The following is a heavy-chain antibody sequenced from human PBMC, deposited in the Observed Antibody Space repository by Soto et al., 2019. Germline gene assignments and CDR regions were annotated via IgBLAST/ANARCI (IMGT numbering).Heavy chain of an antibody. Sequence: QLHLQESGPRLVKPSETLSLTCTVSGGSIRGSDDYWAWIRQSPGKGLEYIGSVFYTGSAYYNPSLKFRVTIVADTSTNRFFLILKSVTATVTAVYYCANTPSGWYDSWGHGTLVTVSS. CDR2: VFYTGSA. CDR3: ANTPSGWYDS. V-gene: IGHV4-39*01. J-gene: IGHJ5*01. D-gene: IGHD1-26*01. CDR1: GGSIRGSDDY.